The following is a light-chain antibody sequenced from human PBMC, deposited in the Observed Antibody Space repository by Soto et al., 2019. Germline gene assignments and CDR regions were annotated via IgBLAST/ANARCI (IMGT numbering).Light chain of an antibody. CDR2: DAS. J-gene: IGKJ1*01. Sequence: DIQLTQTPSTFSASVGDEFTITCRASQTISRWLAWYQQKPGRAPKLLIYDASTLESGVPSRFSGSGSATEFTLTISSLQPDDFATYYCQQYNSYWTFGQGTKVDIK. V-gene: IGKV1-5*01. CDR3: QQYNSYWT. CDR1: QTISRW.